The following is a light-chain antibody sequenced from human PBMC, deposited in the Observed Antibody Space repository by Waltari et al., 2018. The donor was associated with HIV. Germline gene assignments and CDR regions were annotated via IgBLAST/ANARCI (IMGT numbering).Light chain of an antibody. Sequence: NFMLTQPHSVSASPGETVTISCTHSSGSVAANFVQWFQQPPGSSPTTVIYEDNERPSGVPDRFSGSIDSSSSSASFTAFLTISGLKTEDEAVYYCQSYDSDSLVFGGGTRLTVL. V-gene: IGLV6-57*01. J-gene: IGLJ3*02. CDR3: QSYDSDSLV. CDR2: EDN. CDR1: SGSVAANF.